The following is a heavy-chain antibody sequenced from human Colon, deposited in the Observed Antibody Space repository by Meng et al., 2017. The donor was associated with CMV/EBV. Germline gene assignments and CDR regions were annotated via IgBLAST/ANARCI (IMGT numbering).Heavy chain of an antibody. CDR3: VRLAVSSWYRHLDY. J-gene: IGHJ4*02. Sequence: GGSLRLSCAASGFNFRSYEMSWVRQAPGKGLEWISYISGTTNTVYYADSVKGRFTTSRDNAKNSLYLQLNGLRAEDTAIYYCVRLAVSSWYRHLDYWGQGTLVTVSS. D-gene: IGHD6-13*01. CDR1: GFNFRSYE. CDR2: ISGTTNTV. V-gene: IGHV3-48*03.